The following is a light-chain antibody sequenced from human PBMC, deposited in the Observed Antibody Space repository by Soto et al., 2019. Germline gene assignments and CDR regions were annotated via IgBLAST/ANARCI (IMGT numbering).Light chain of an antibody. Sequence: VLTLSPAAVSFTPGERATLSCRAGQSVNIYLACYQQKPGQAPRLLIYDAPNRATGIPARFSGSGSGTDFTLTIDRLEPEDFAVYYCHQYYISPTTSGGGSKA. CDR2: DAP. J-gene: IGKJ4*01. CDR3: HQYYISPTT. V-gene: IGKV3-11*01. CDR1: QSVNIY.